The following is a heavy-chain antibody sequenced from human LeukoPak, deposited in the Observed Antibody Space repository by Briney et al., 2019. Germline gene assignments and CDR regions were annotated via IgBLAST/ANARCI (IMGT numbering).Heavy chain of an antibody. CDR3: ASAYYDILTGYYSYNFDY. D-gene: IGHD3-9*01. J-gene: IGHJ4*02. V-gene: IGHV1-18*01. Sequence: GASVKVSCKASGYIFTSYGISWVRQAPGQGLEWMGWISAYNGNTNYAQKLQGRVTMTTDTSTSTAYMELRSPRSDDTAVYYCASAYYDILTGYYSYNFDYWGQGTLVTVSS. CDR2: ISAYNGNT. CDR1: GYIFTSYG.